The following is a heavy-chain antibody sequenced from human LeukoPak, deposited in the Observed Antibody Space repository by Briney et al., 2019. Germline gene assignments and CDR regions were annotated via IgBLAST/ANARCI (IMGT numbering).Heavy chain of an antibody. CDR3: AREFTTSSTSFDY. CDR2: INHSGGT. CDR1: GGSISSYY. Sequence: SETLSLTCTVSGGSISSYYWSWIRQPPGKRLEWIGEINHSGGTNYNPSLKSRVTISADTSRNQFSLKLSSMTAADTAIYYCAREFTTSSTSFDYWGQGTLVTVSS. D-gene: IGHD2/OR15-2a*01. J-gene: IGHJ4*02. V-gene: IGHV4-34*01.